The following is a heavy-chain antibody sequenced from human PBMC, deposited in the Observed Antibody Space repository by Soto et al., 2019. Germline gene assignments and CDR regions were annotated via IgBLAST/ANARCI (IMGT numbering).Heavy chain of an antibody. CDR3: AADARMAGCFWSVSLQYYYYYMDF. J-gene: IGHJ6*03. CDR1: GGTFSSYA. D-gene: IGHD3-3*01. CDR2: IIPIFGTA. V-gene: IGHV1-69*13. Sequence: GASVKVSCKASGGTFSSYAICWVRQAPGRGLEWMGGIIPIFGTANYAQKFQGRVTITADESTSTAYMELSSLRSEDTAVYYCAADARMAGCFWSVSLQYYYYYMDFWGKGTTVTVSS.